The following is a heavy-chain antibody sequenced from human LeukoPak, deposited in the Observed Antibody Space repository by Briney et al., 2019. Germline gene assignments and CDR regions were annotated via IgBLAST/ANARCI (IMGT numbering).Heavy chain of an antibody. J-gene: IGHJ4*02. Sequence: PGGSLRLSCAASGFTFSTYSMNWVRQAPGKGLEWVSYISSSSSDIFYADSVKGRFTISRDNSKNTLYLQMNSLRAEDTAVYYCAKPGLDSSSWYDFGYWGQGTLVTVSS. CDR2: ISSSSSDI. D-gene: IGHD6-13*01. V-gene: IGHV3-48*01. CDR1: GFTFSTYS. CDR3: AKPGLDSSSWYDFGY.